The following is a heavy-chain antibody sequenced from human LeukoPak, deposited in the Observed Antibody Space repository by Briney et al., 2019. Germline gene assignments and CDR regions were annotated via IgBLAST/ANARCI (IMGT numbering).Heavy chain of an antibody. CDR2: IYPGDSDT. Sequence: GESLKISCKGSGYSFTNYWIGWVRQMPGKGLAWMGIIYPGDSDTRYSPSFQGQVTISADKSINTAYLQWSSLKASDTAMFYCARRGIGATTPIDYWGQGTLVTVSS. V-gene: IGHV5-51*01. D-gene: IGHD1-14*01. CDR1: GYSFTNYW. J-gene: IGHJ4*02. CDR3: ARRGIGATTPIDY.